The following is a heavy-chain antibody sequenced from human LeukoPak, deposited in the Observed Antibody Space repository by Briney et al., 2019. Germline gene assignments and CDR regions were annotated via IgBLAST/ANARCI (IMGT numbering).Heavy chain of an antibody. CDR3: ARVDNWNDEE. J-gene: IGHJ4*02. V-gene: IGHV1-2*02. Sequence: GASVKGSCKASGYTFAAYYMHWVRQAPGQGLEWSGWINPDTGGTNYPQNFHGRVTMTRDTSISTAYMELSSLRSGDTAVYYCARVDNWNDEEWGQGPLVTVSS. D-gene: IGHD1-20*01. CDR2: INPDTGGT. CDR1: GYTFAAYY.